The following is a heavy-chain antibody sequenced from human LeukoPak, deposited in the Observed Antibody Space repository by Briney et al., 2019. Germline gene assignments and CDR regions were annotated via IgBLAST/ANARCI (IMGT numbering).Heavy chain of an antibody. CDR2: IYPGDSDT. V-gene: IGHV5-51*01. CDR3: ARPPDTGTRSAFDI. CDR1: GCSFTTYW. D-gene: IGHD1-7*01. Sequence: GESLKISCKGSGCSFTTYWIAWVRQMPGKGLEWMGIIYPGDSDTRYSPSFQGQVTFSADKSINTAYLQWSSLKASDTAMYYCARPPDTGTRSAFDIWGQGTMVIVSS. J-gene: IGHJ3*02.